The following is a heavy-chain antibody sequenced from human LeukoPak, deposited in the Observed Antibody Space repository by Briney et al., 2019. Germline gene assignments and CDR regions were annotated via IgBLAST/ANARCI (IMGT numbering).Heavy chain of an antibody. D-gene: IGHD3-10*01. CDR1: GFTFSSYW. CDR2: IKQDGSEK. V-gene: IGHV3-7*04. Sequence: PRGALRLSCAASGFTFSSYWMSWVRQAPGKGLEWVANIKQDGSEKYYMDSVKGRFTISRDNANNSLYLQMNSLRAEDTAVYYCARRLRGLITYYFDYWGQGTLVTVSS. CDR3: ARRLRGLITYYFDY. J-gene: IGHJ4*02.